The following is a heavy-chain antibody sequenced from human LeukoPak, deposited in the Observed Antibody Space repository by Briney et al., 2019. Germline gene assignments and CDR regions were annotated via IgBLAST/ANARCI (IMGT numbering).Heavy chain of an antibody. V-gene: IGHV3-74*01. J-gene: IGHJ3*02. CDR2: INTDGRTI. CDR1: GFTLSSYW. CDR3: VRVAAGTGSFDI. D-gene: IGHD6-13*01. Sequence: GGSLRLSCAASGFTLSSYWMHWVRQAPGKGLVWVSRINTDGRTINYADSVEGRFTITRDIAKNTLYLQMNSLRAEDTAVYYCVRVAAGTGSFDIWGQGTMVTVSS.